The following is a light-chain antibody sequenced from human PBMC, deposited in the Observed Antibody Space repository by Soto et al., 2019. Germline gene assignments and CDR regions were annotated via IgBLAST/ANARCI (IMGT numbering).Light chain of an antibody. CDR2: GAS. Sequence: EIVLTQSPGTLSLSPGERATLSCRATQSVTSNYLAWYQQKPGQTPRLLIYGASSRTTGIPDRFSGTGSGTDSTLAIRGLGPKDFAVYYCQRFGTSLWTFGQGAKVEI. CDR1: QSVTSNY. J-gene: IGKJ1*01. CDR3: QRFGTSLWT. V-gene: IGKV3-20*01.